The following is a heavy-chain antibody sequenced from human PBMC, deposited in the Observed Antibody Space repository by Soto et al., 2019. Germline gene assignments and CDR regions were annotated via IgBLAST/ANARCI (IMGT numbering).Heavy chain of an antibody. CDR2: INHSGST. D-gene: IGHD2-15*01. V-gene: IGHV4-34*01. CDR1: GGSFSGYY. CDR3: AVLSGYCSGGSCYPGAFDI. J-gene: IGHJ3*02. Sequence: SETLSLTCTVYGGSFSGYYWSWIRQPPGKGLEWIGEINHSGSTNYNPSLKSRVTISVDTSKNQFSLKLSSVTAADTAVYYCAVLSGYCSGGSCYPGAFDIWGQGTMVTVSS.